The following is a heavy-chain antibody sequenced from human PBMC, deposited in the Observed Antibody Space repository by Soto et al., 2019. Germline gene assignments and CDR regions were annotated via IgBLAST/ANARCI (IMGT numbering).Heavy chain of an antibody. CDR1: GYTFTSYA. D-gene: IGHD2-15*01. Sequence: QVQLVQSGAEVKKPGASVKVSCKASGYTFTSYAMHWVRQAPGQRLEWMGWINAGNGNTKYSQKFQGRVTITRDTSSSTAYMELSSLISEATFVYSCARAPGGTHGPGDYWGQGTLVTVSS. CDR3: ARAPGGTHGPGDY. J-gene: IGHJ4*02. V-gene: IGHV1-3*01. CDR2: INAGNGNT.